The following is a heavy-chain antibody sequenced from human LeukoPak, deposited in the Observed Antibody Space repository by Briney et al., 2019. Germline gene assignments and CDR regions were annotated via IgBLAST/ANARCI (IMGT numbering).Heavy chain of an antibody. CDR2: ISSSSYI. CDR1: GFTFSSYS. V-gene: IGHV3-21*01. J-gene: IGHJ6*02. Sequence: GGSLRLSCAASGFTFSSYSMNWVRQAPGKGLEWVSSISSSSYIYYADSVKGRFTISRDNAKNSLYLQMNSLRAEDTAVYYCARAGGYCSSTSCFATPWDYYYYYGMDVWGQGTTVTVSS. CDR3: ARAGGYCSSTSCFATPWDYYYYYGMDV. D-gene: IGHD2-2*01.